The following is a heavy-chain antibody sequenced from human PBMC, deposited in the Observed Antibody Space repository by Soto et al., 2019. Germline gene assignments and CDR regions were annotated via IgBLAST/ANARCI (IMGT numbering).Heavy chain of an antibody. D-gene: IGHD3-16*02. CDR1: GYTFTSYG. Sequence: GASVKVSCKASGYTFTSYGISWVRQAPGQGLEWMGWISAYNGNTNYAQKLQGRVTMTTDTSTSTAYMELRSLRSDDTAVYYCARDTRLRLGELSDFDYWGQGTLVTVSS. J-gene: IGHJ4*02. CDR2: ISAYNGNT. CDR3: ARDTRLRLGELSDFDY. V-gene: IGHV1-18*01.